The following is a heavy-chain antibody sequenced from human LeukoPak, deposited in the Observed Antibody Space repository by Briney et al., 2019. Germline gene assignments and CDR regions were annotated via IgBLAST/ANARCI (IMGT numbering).Heavy chain of an antibody. CDR3: AKEVVAAAAFAEYFQH. CDR1: GFTFSSYG. Sequence: GGSLRLSCAASGFTFSSYGMHWVRQAPGKGLEWVAVISYDGSNKYYADSVKGRFTISRDNSKNTLYLQMNSLRAEDTAVYYCAKEVVAAAAFAEYFQHWGQGTLVTVSS. D-gene: IGHD6-13*01. J-gene: IGHJ1*01. V-gene: IGHV3-30*18. CDR2: ISYDGSNK.